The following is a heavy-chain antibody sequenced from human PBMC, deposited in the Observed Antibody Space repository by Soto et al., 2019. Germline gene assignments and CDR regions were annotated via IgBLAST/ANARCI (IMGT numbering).Heavy chain of an antibody. CDR1: GFTFSSYG. D-gene: IGHD3-10*01. Sequence: GGSLRLSCAASGFTFSSYGMHWVRQAPGKGLEWVAVISYDGSNKYYADSVKGRFTISRDNSKNTLYLQMNSLRAEDTAVYYCANAMVRGVTHSTQLQYGMDVWGQGTTVTVSS. V-gene: IGHV3-30*18. CDR3: ANAMVRGVTHSTQLQYGMDV. CDR2: ISYDGSNK. J-gene: IGHJ6*02.